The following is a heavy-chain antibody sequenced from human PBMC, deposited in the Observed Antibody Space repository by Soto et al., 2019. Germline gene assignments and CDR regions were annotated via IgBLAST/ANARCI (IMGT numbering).Heavy chain of an antibody. Sequence: QVQLQQWGAGLLKPAETLSLTCGVSGGSFSGYYWSWIRQAPGKGLEWIGEINHNGLTNYAPSLKSRVAISVDMSKNQFSLKRTSVTAADTAVYYCARERVVPAGPLYYFDYWGQGALVTVSS. V-gene: IGHV4-34*01. D-gene: IGHD2-2*01. J-gene: IGHJ4*02. CDR3: ARERVVPAGPLYYFDY. CDR1: GGSFSGYY. CDR2: INHNGLT.